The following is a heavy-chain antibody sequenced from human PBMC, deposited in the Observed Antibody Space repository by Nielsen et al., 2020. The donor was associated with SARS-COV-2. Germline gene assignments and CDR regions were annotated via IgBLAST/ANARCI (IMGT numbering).Heavy chain of an antibody. J-gene: IGHJ4*02. V-gene: IGHV4-34*01. D-gene: IGHD3-10*01. CDR3: VRVLAAGSGSYCLPTFDY. CDR2: INHNGRA. Sequence: SETLSLTCAVHGASFTAYNWSWIRQSPGRGLEWIGEINHNGRANYNTSLKIRVMMSVDTSKGHFSLDVTSVTAADTAVYFCVRVLAAGSGSYCLPTFDYWGQGSQVTVSS. CDR1: GASFTAYN.